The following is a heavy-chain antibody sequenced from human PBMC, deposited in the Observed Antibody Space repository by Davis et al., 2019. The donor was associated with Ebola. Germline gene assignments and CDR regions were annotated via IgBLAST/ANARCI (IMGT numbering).Heavy chain of an antibody. V-gene: IGHV1-8*01. CDR2: MNPNSGNT. CDR3: ARGTKVIELLQHNWFDP. D-gene: IGHD2-15*01. Sequence: ASVKVSCKASAYTFTSYDINWVRQATGQGLEWTGWMNPNSGNTGYAQKFQGRVTITRDTSASTAYMELSSLRSEDTAVYYCARGTKVIELLQHNWFDPWGQGTLVTVSS. J-gene: IGHJ5*02. CDR1: AYTFTSYD.